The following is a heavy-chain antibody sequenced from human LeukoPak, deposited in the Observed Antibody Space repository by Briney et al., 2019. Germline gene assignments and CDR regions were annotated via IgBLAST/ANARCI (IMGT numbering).Heavy chain of an antibody. Sequence: ASVNVACTASGYSLTTDNFAWVRQAPGQGLEWMGWINSRDDNTDYAHKLYGRVTVTRGNMQLRNLTSDDTAVYYCVRLRGGLFDSWGQGTLVIVSS. D-gene: IGHD2-15*01. CDR2: INSRDDNT. CDR3: VRLRGGLFDS. V-gene: IGHV1-18*04. CDR1: GYSLTTDN. J-gene: IGHJ4*02.